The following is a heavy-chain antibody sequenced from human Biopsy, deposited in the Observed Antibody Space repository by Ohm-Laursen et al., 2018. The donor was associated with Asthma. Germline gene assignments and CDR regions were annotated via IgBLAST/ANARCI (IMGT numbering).Heavy chain of an antibody. J-gene: IGHJ3*02. Sequence: SLRLSCAASGFVSSQCGMHWVRQGPGKGLEWVALVSSDGHNKYYEDSVKGRFTISRDNSRNRLYPQINRLTVEDSAVYFCARQSGQDYGDSSGFDIWGQGTKVAVSS. CDR2: VSSDGHNK. D-gene: IGHD3-22*01. V-gene: IGHV3-30*03. CDR3: ARQSGQDYGDSSGFDI. CDR1: GFVSSQCG.